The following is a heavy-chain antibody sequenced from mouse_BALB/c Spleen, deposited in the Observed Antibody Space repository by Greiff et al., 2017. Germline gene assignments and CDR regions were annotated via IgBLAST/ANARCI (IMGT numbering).Heavy chain of an antibody. D-gene: IGHD1-1*01. CDR3: ARLYYYGKGASCAMDY. Sequence: EVKLVESGGGLVQPGGSLRLSCAISGFTFTDYYTSWVRQPPGTALVWLGFIRNKANGYTTEYSASVKGRFTISRDNSQSILYLQMNTLRAEDRATYYCARLYYYGKGASCAMDYWGQGTSVTVSS. CDR1: GFTFTDYY. J-gene: IGHJ4*01. V-gene: IGHV7-3*02. CDR2: IRNKANGYTT.